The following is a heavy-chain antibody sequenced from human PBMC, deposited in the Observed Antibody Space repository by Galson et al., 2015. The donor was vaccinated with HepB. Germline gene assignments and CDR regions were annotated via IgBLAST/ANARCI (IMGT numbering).Heavy chain of an antibody. J-gene: IGHJ3*02. Sequence: LSLTCAVYGGSFSGYYWSWIRQPPGKGLEWIGDINPSGSTNYNPSLKSRVTISMHTSNNHFSLKLNSVTAADTAIYYCARLQYRGLLSGAFDIWGQGTMVTVSS. CDR3: ARLQYRGLLSGAFDI. CDR2: INPSGST. CDR1: GGSFSGYY. V-gene: IGHV4-34*01. D-gene: IGHD5-18*01.